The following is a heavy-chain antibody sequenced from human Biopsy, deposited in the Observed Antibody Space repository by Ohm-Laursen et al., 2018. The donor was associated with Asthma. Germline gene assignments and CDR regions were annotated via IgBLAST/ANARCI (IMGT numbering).Heavy chain of an antibody. D-gene: IGHD6-25*01. Sequence: LRLSCSASGFSFSDYYMPWMRQAPGKGLEWVSSISSSGSTTYPAESVKGRFTISRDNAQKSLFLQMGSLRAEDTAIYYCARVFESSEWGPFYHFGLDVWGQGTTVAVSS. V-gene: IGHV3-11*01. CDR1: GFSFSDYY. J-gene: IGHJ6*02. CDR3: ARVFESSEWGPFYHFGLDV. CDR2: ISSSGSTT.